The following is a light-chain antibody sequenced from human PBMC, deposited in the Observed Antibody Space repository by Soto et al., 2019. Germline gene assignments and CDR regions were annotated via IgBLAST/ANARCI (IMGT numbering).Light chain of an antibody. Sequence: EIVLTQSPGTLSLSPGERATLSCRASQSVSSSYLAWYQQKPGQAPRLLIYGASTRATGIPARFSGSGSGTEFTLTINSLQSEDFAVYYCQQYDKWPPWTFGLGTKVDIK. J-gene: IGKJ1*01. CDR1: QSVSSSY. V-gene: IGKV3-15*01. CDR2: GAS. CDR3: QQYDKWPPWT.